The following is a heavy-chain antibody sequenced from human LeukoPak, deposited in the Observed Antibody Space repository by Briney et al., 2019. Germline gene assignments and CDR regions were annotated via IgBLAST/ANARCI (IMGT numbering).Heavy chain of an antibody. CDR2: ISDSGDNT. CDR3: AKDRRIAVTGVFDN. V-gene: IGHV3-23*01. Sequence: GGSLRLSCAASGFTFSSYAMNWVRKAPGKGLERVSIISDSGDNTNYADSVKGRFTISRDNSKSTLYLQMNSLRAEDTAIYYCAKDRRIAVTGVFDNWGQGTLVTVSS. D-gene: IGHD6-19*01. CDR1: GFTFSSYA. J-gene: IGHJ4*02.